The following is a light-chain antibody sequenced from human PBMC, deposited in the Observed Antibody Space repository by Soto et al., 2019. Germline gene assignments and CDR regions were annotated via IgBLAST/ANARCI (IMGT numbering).Light chain of an antibody. J-gene: IGKJ4*01. CDR3: QQLNTYPVT. CDR1: QGISRY. CDR2: AAS. V-gene: IGKV1-9*01. Sequence: IQLTQSPSSLSASVGDSVTITCRASQGISRYSSWYQQKPGRAPKLLISAASTLQSGVPARFSGSGSGTDFTLSITSLQHEDFATYSCQQLNTYPVTLGGGTKVDIK.